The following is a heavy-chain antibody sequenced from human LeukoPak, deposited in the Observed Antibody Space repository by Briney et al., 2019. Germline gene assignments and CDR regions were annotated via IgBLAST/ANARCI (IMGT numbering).Heavy chain of an antibody. Sequence: GGSLRLSCAASGFTFSSYSMNWVRQAPGKGLVWVSRIKSDGSRTDYADSVKGRFTISRDNARNTLYLQMNSLRAEDTAVYYCARELPFDYWGQGTLVTVSS. CDR1: GFTFSSYS. J-gene: IGHJ4*02. D-gene: IGHD2-15*01. CDR3: ARELPFDY. CDR2: IKSDGSRT. V-gene: IGHV3-74*01.